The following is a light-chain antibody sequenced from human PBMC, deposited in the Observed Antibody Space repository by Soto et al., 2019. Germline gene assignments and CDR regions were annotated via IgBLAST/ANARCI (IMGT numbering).Light chain of an antibody. V-gene: IGKV1-5*03. CDR1: QRISSW. Sequence: DIQLTQSPSTLSASVGDRVTITFRASQRISSWLAWYQQKPGKAPKFLIYKTSNLESGVPSRFSGSGSGTEFTLTISSLQPDDFATYYCQYYNNYCWTFGQGTKVEIK. J-gene: IGKJ1*01. CDR3: QYYNNYCWT. CDR2: KTS.